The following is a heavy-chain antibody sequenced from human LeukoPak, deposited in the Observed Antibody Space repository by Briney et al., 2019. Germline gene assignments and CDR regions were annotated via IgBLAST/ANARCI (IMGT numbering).Heavy chain of an antibody. Sequence: SGGSLRLSCAASGFTFSSYAMHWVRQAPGKGLEWVAVISYDGSNKYYADSVKGRFTISRDNSKNTLYLQMNSLRAEDTAVYLCASGKYRYGDNWFDPWGQGTLVTVSS. CDR3: ASGKYRYGDNWFDP. D-gene: IGHD5-18*01. CDR1: GFTFSSYA. V-gene: IGHV3-30*04. J-gene: IGHJ5*02. CDR2: ISYDGSNK.